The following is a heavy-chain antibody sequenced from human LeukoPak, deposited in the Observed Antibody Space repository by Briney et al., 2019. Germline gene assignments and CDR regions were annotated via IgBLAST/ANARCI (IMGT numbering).Heavy chain of an antibody. V-gene: IGHV3-11*04. CDR1: GFPVSDNY. Sequence: PGGSLRLSCAASGFPVSDNYMSWVRQAPGKGLEWVSYISSSGSTIYYADSAKGRFTISRDNAKNSLYLQMNSLRAEDTAVYYCAELGITMIGGVWGKGTTVTISS. CDR2: ISSSGSTI. CDR3: AELGITMIGGV. D-gene: IGHD3-10*02. J-gene: IGHJ6*04.